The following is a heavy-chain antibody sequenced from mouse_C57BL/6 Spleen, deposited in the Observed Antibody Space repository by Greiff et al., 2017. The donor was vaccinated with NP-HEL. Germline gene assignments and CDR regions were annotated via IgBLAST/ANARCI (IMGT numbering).Heavy chain of an antibody. V-gene: IGHV3-6*01. CDR3: ARGGYWDD. CDR1: GYSITSGYY. J-gene: IGHJ2*01. D-gene: IGHD3-1*01. CDR2: ISYAGSN. Sequence: EVQLQQSGPGLVKPSQSLSLTCSVTGYSITSGYYWNWIRQFPGNKLEWMGYISYAGSNNYNPTLKNRISITRDTSKNQFFLKLNAVTTEDTATYDCARGGYWDDWGQGTTLTVSS.